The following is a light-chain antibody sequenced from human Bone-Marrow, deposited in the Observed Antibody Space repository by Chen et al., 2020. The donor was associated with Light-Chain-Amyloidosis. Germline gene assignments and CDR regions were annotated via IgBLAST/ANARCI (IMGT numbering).Light chain of an antibody. CDR1: NIGSKS. CDR3: QVWDRSSDRPV. CDR2: DDS. J-gene: IGLJ3*02. Sequence: SYVLTQPPSVSVAPGRTATITCGGNNIGSKSVHWYQQKPGQAPVLVVYDDSDRRSGIPERFSGSNSGNTATLTISRVEAGDEADYYCQVWDRSSDRPVFSGGTKLTVL. V-gene: IGLV3-21*02.